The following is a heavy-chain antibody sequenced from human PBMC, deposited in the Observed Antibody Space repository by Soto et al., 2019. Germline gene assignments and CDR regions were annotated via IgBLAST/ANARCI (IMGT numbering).Heavy chain of an antibody. Sequence: QLQLQESGSRLVKPSQTLSLTCAVSGGSISRGGFSWSWIRQPPGKGLEWIGYIYNSGNSYYNPSLESRVTMSIARSKNHFSLNLTSMTSEETAVYYCAVSGKAGMDVWGQVTKVTVSS. CDR1: GGSISRGGFS. J-gene: IGHJ6*02. CDR3: AVSGKAGMDV. V-gene: IGHV4-30-2*01. CDR2: IYNSGNS. D-gene: IGHD3-10*01.